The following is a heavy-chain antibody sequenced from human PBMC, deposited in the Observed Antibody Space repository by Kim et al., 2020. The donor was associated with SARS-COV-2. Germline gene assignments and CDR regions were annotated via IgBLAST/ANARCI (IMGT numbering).Heavy chain of an antibody. V-gene: IGHV4-59*13. CDR1: GGSISSYY. Sequence: SETLSLTCTVSGGSISSYYWSWIRQPPGKGLEWIGYIYYSGSTNYNPSLKSRVTISVDTSKNQFSLKLSSVTAADTAVYYCARASPAEYYYDSRTEGFDIWGQGTMVTVSS. CDR3: ARASPAEYYYDSRTEGFDI. D-gene: IGHD3-22*01. CDR2: IYYSGST. J-gene: IGHJ3*02.